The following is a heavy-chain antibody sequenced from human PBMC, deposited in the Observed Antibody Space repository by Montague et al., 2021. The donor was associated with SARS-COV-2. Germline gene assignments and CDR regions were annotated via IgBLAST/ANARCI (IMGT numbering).Heavy chain of an antibody. J-gene: IGHJ4*02. CDR2: TYYRSKWSN. CDR3: TRAVWGVQDC. CDR1: GDSVSSNGVS. V-gene: IGHV6-1*01. D-gene: IGHD3-10*01. Sequence: CAISGDSVSSNGVSWNWIRQSPSRGLEWLGRTYYRSKWSNEYALSVKSRITITPDTSKNQLSLQLTSVTPEDTAVYYCTRAVWGVQDCWGQGSLVTVSS.